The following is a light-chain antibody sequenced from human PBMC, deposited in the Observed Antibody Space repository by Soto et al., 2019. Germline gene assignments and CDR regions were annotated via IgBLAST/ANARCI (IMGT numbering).Light chain of an antibody. CDR1: SSDVGGYNY. J-gene: IGLJ3*02. V-gene: IGLV2-14*01. Sequence: QSALTQPPSASGSPGQSVTISCTGTSSDVGGYNYVSWYQQHPGKAPKLMIYEVSYRPSGVSDRFSGSKSGNTASLTISGLQPEDEANYYCHSYTTTGSLWVFGGGTKLTVL. CDR3: HSYTTTGSLWV. CDR2: EVS.